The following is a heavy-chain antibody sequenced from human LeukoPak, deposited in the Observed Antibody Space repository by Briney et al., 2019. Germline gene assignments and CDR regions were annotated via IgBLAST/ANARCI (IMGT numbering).Heavy chain of an antibody. V-gene: IGHV3-30*02. CDR3: AKDPILYTSSPYNWFDP. Sequence: GGSLRLSCAASGFTFNSYGMHWVRQAPGKGLEWVTFILYDGSNQYYTDSVKGRLTISRDNSKNTLFLQMDSLRPEDTAVYYCAKDPILYTSSPYNWFDPWGQGTLVTVSS. CDR2: ILYDGSNQ. CDR1: GFTFNSYG. D-gene: IGHD6-13*01. J-gene: IGHJ5*02.